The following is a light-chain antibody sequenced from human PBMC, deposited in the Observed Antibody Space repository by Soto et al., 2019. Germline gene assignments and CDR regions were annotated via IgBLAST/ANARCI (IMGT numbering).Light chain of an antibody. V-gene: IGLV2-8*01. J-gene: IGLJ2*01. CDR1: SSDVGGYNY. Sequence: QSALTQPPSASGSPGQSITISCTGTSSDVGGYNYVSWYQQHPGKAPQLIIHEVNKRPSGVPDRFSGSKSGNTASLTVTGLQAEDEADYYCSSYAGSNILIFGEGTKLTVL. CDR2: EVN. CDR3: SSYAGSNILI.